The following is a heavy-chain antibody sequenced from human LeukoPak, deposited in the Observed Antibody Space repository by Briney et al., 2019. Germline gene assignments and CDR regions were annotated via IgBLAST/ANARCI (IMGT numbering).Heavy chain of an antibody. CDR3: AKDTAQGHTYGTIEQDY. J-gene: IGHJ4*02. V-gene: IGHV3-23*01. CDR2: VSESGEIT. D-gene: IGHD3-10*01. Sequence: GGSLRLSCAASGIAFSTYAMSWVRQAPGKGLEWVSVVSESGEITHYADSVKGRFTISRDNSKNTVYLQMNSLRAEDSAVYYCAKDTAQGHTYGTIEQDYWGQGTRVTVSS. CDR1: GIAFSTYA.